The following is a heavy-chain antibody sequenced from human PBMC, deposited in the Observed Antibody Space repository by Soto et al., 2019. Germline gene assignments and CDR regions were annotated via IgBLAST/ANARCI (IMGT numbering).Heavy chain of an antibody. CDR1: VFTFRSYA. V-gene: IGHV3-23*01. CDR3: AKVPWLYGPGSSYTPEY. CDR2: ISDSGTYT. Sequence: VGSLRLSCAASVFTFRSYAMSWVRHSPGKWLEWISAISDSGTYTYYADSVKGRFTISRDNSRSSLFLQMNRLRAEDTATYYCAKVPWLYGPGSSYTPEYWGQGTLVTVSS. J-gene: IGHJ4*02. D-gene: IGHD3-10*01.